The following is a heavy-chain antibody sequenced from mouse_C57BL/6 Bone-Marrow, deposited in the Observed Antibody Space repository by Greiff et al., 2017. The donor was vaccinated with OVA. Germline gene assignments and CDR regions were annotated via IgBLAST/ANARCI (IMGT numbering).Heavy chain of an antibody. V-gene: IGHV5-12*01. J-gene: IGHJ3*01. D-gene: IGHD2-1*01. CDR2: ISNGGGST. Sequence: EVKLVESGGGLVQPGGSLKLSCAASGFTFSDYYMYWVSQTPEQRLEWVAYISNGGGSTYYHDTVKGRFTITRDNAKNTLYLQMSRLKSEDTAMYYGAGQGPIYNGNWFAYWGQGTLVTVSA. CDR1: GFTFSDYY. CDR3: AGQGPIYNGNWFAY.